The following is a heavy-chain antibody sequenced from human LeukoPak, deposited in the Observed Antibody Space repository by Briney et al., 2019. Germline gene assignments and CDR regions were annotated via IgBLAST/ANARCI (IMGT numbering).Heavy chain of an antibody. V-gene: IGHV1-69*13. CDR3: ARRVTMDPYPNWFDP. D-gene: IGHD3-10*01. J-gene: IGHJ5*02. CDR1: GGTFSSYA. Sequence: SVKVSCKASGGTFSSYAISWVRQAPGQGLEWVGGIIPIFGTANYAQKFQGRVTITADESTSTAYMELSSLRSEDTAVYYCARRVTMDPYPNWFDPWGQGTLVTVSS. CDR2: IIPIFGTA.